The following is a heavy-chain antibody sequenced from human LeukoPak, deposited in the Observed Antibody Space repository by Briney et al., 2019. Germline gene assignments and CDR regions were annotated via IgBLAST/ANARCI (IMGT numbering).Heavy chain of an antibody. D-gene: IGHD4-23*01. CDR2: ISGSGGTT. J-gene: IGHJ4*02. V-gene: IGHV3-23*01. CDR1: GFTFSNYA. Sequence: PGGSLRLSCAASGFTFSNYAMTWVRQAPGKGLEWVSAISGSGGTTYYADSVKGRFTISRDNSKNTLYLQMSSLRAEDTAVYYCAKDQMSGYDGNLGWIDYWGQGTLVTVSS. CDR3: AKDQMSGYDGNLGWIDY.